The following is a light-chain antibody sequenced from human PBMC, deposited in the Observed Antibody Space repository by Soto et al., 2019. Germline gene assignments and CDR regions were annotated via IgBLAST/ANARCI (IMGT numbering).Light chain of an antibody. CDR3: QQYIQWPPGM. CDR2: DTS. CDR1: QFVSSR. Sequence: DIVVTQSPATLSASPGERVTLSCRASQFVSSRLAWYQRRPGQVPRLLIYDTSTRAPGISSRFSGSGSGTEFTQTISSLQSEEFAVYYCQQYIQWPPGMFGPGTTVDIK. J-gene: IGKJ1*01. V-gene: IGKV3-15*01.